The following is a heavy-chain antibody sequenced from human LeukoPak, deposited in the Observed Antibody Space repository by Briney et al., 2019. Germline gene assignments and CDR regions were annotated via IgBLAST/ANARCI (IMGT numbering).Heavy chain of an antibody. D-gene: IGHD5-18*01. V-gene: IGHV4-4*02. CDR2: IYYSGST. J-gene: IGHJ6*03. CDR3: ARRTSGYSYGLGRNYYYYMDV. Sequence: PSGTLSLTCAVSGGSISSSNWWSWVRQPPGKGLEWIGSIYYSGSTYYNPSLKSRVTISVDTSKNQFSLKLSSVTAADTAVYYCARRTSGYSYGLGRNYYYYMDVWGKGTTVTISS. CDR1: GGSISSSNW.